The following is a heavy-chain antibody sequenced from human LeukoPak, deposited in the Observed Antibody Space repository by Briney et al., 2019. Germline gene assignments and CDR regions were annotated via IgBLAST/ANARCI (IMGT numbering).Heavy chain of an antibody. D-gene: IGHD6-13*01. V-gene: IGHV3-30*02. CDR3: AKDERLGSSWTFDY. J-gene: IGHJ4*02. Sequence: GGSLRLSCAASGFTFSSYGMHWVRQAPGKGLEWVAFIRYDGSNKYYADSVKGRFTISRDNSKNTLYLQMNSLRTDDTAVYFCAKDERLGSSWTFDYWGQGALVTVSS. CDR2: IRYDGSNK. CDR1: GFTFSSYG.